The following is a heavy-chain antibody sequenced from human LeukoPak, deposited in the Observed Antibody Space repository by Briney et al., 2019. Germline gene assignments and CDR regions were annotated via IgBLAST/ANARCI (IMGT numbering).Heavy chain of an antibody. D-gene: IGHD2-15*01. J-gene: IGHJ3*02. Sequence: GGSLRLSCSASGFTFSSYAMHWVRQAPGKGLEYVSAISSNGGSTYYADSVKGRFTISRDNAKNTLYLQMSSLRAEDTAVYYCVKEGERYCSGGSCYSGAFDIWGQGTMVTVSS. CDR1: GFTFSSYA. V-gene: IGHV3-64D*06. CDR3: VKEGERYCSGGSCYSGAFDI. CDR2: ISSNGGST.